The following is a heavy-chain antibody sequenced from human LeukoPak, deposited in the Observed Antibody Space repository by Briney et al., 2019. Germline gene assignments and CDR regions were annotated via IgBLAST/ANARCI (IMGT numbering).Heavy chain of an antibody. V-gene: IGHV1-18*01. Sequence: ASVKVSCKASGYTFTSCGISWVRQAPGQGLEWMGWISAYNGNTKYAQKLQGRVTMTRDTSISTAYMELSRLRSDDTAVYYCARVPPWEQQLPLGVRWFDPWGQGTLVTVSS. J-gene: IGHJ5*02. D-gene: IGHD6-13*01. CDR3: ARVPPWEQQLPLGVRWFDP. CDR2: ISAYNGNT. CDR1: GYTFTSCG.